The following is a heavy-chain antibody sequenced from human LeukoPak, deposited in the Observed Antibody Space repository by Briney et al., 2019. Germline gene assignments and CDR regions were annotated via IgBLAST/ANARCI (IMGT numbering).Heavy chain of an antibody. V-gene: IGHV4-61*01. CDR2: IYYSGST. CDR3: ARINGHIFDY. D-gene: IGHD5-24*01. CDR1: GGSVSSGSYY. J-gene: IGHJ4*02. Sequence: SETLSLTCTVSGGSVSSGSYYWSWIRQPPGKGLEWIGYIYYSGSTNYNPSLKSRATISVDMSKNQFSLKLSSVTTADTAIYYCARINGHIFDYWGQGTLVTVSS.